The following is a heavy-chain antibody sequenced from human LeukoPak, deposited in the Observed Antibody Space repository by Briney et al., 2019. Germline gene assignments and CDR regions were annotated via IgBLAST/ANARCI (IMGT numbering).Heavy chain of an antibody. V-gene: IGHV3-11*01. Sequence: PGGSLRLSCAASGFTVSSNYMSWVRQAPGKGLEWVSYISSSGSTIYYADSVKGRFTISRDNAKNSLYLQMNSLRAEDTAVYYCARGVKYYYYYMDVWGKGTTVTISS. CDR2: ISSSGSTI. CDR3: ARGVKYYYYYMDV. D-gene: IGHD4-11*01. CDR1: GFTVSSNY. J-gene: IGHJ6*03.